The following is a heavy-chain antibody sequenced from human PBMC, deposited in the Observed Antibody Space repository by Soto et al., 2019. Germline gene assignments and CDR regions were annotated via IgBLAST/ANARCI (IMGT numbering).Heavy chain of an antibody. CDR2: INHSGST. CDR3: ARHGITIFGVVIIPVSSNWFDH. V-gene: IGHV4-34*01. D-gene: IGHD3-3*01. Sequence: PSETLSLTCAVYGGSFSGYYWSWIRQPPGKGLEWIGEINHSGSTNYNPSLKSRVTISVDTSKNQFSLKLSSVTAADTAVYYCARHGITIFGVVIIPVSSNWFDHWGQGTLVTVS. CDR1: GGSFSGYY. J-gene: IGHJ5*02.